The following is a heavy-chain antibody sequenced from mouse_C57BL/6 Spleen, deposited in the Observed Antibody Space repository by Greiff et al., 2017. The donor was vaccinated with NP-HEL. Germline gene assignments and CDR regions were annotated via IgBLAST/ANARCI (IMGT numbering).Heavy chain of an antibody. V-gene: IGHV5-4*03. CDR1: GFTFSSYA. CDR2: ISDGGSYT. Sequence: EVKVVESGGGLVKPGGSLKLSCAASGFTFSSYAMSWVRQTPEKRLEWVATISDGGSYTYYPDNVQGRFTISRDNAKNNLYLQMSHLKSEDTAMYYCVYDDYFDYWGQGTTLTVSS. J-gene: IGHJ2*01. D-gene: IGHD2-12*01. CDR3: VYDDYFDY.